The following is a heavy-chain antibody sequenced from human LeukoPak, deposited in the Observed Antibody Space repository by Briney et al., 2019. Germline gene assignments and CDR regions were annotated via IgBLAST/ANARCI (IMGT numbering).Heavy chain of an antibody. D-gene: IGHD4-17*01. CDR1: GFTFSGST. J-gene: IGHJ4*02. CDR2: IRNKVNNYAT. CDR3: TTGLTTETTAADY. Sequence: GGSLRLSCAASGFTFSGSTMHWVRQASGKGLEWVGRIRNKVNNYATAYGESAKGRFTISRDDSKNTAFLQMNSLKTEDTAAYYCTTGLTTETTAADYWGLGTLVTVSS. V-gene: IGHV3-73*01.